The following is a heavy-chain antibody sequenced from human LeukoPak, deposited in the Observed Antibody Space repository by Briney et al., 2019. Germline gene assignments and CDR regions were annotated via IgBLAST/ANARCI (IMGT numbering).Heavy chain of an antibody. D-gene: IGHD1-26*01. Sequence: SQTLSLTCAVSGGSISSGGYSWSWIRQPPGKGLEWIGYIYHSGSTYYNPSLKSRVTISVDRSKNQFSLKLSSVTAADTAVYYCARNGWDWYFDLWGRGTLVTVSS. V-gene: IGHV4-30-2*01. CDR1: GGSISSGGYS. J-gene: IGHJ2*01. CDR2: IYHSGST. CDR3: ARNGWDWYFDL.